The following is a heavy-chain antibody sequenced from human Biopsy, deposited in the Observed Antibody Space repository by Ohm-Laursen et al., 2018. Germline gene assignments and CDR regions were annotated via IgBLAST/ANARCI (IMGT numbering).Heavy chain of an antibody. Sequence: SLRLSCAASGFTFHTYAMNWARQAPGKGLEWVSYTDTTSGTKFYADSVKGRFTISRDNAKNSLYLQMNSLRVEDTAVYYCARDDGFYARTSGMDVWGQGTTVTVSS. V-gene: IGHV3-48*01. CDR2: TDTTSGTK. D-gene: IGHD2-8*01. CDR3: ARDDGFYARTSGMDV. J-gene: IGHJ6*02. CDR1: GFTFHTYA.